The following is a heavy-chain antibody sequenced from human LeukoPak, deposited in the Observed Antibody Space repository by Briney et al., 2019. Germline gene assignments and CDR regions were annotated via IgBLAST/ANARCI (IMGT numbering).Heavy chain of an antibody. D-gene: IGHD5-24*01. CDR2: IVVGSGNT. V-gene: IGHV1-58*02. J-gene: IGHJ6*02. CDR3: AAGLEAATNMLDYYYYGMDV. CDR1: GFTFSSSA. Sequence: SVKVSCKASGFTFSSSAMQWVRQARGQRLEWIGWIVVGSGNTNYAQEFQERVTITRDMSTSTAYMELSSLRSEDTAVYYCAAGLEAATNMLDYYYYGMDVWGQGTTVTVSS.